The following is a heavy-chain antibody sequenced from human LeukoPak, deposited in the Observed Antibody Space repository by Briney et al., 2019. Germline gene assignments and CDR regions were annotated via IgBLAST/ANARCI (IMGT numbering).Heavy chain of an antibody. CDR1: GGSINGYY. D-gene: IGHD2-21*02. CDR2: IYYSGST. V-gene: IGHV4-59*05. Sequence: PSETLSLTCTVSGGSINGYYWSWIRQPPGKGLEWIGSIYYSGSTYYNLSLKSRVTISVDTSKNQFSLKLSSVTAADTAVYYCARRGYCGGDCYLFDYWGQGTLVTVSS. J-gene: IGHJ4*02. CDR3: ARRGYCGGDCYLFDY.